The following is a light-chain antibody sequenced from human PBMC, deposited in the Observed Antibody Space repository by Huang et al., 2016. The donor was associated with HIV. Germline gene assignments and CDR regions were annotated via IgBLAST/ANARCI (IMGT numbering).Light chain of an antibody. CDR1: QSVLYSSNNKNY. CDR2: WTS. Sequence: DIVMTQSPDSLAVSLGERATINCKSSQSVLYSSNNKNYLAWYQQKPGQPPKLRIYWTSTRESGVPDRVSGSGSGTDFTLTISSLQAEDVAVYYCQQYYSTPPTFGGGTKVEIK. CDR3: QQYYSTPPT. J-gene: IGKJ4*01. V-gene: IGKV4-1*01.